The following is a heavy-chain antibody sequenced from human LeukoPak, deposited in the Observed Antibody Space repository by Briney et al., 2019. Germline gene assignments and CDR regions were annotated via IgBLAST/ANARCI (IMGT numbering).Heavy chain of an antibody. J-gene: IGHJ4*02. V-gene: IGHV3-23*01. D-gene: IGHD6-13*01. Sequence: GGSLRLSCAASGFSVNNNYMSWVRQAPGKGLEWVSAISGSGGSTYYADSVKGRFTISRDNSKNTLYLQMNSLRAEDTAVYYCAKDLEIAAAGTADDYWGQGTLVTVSS. CDR2: ISGSGGST. CDR1: GFSVNNNY. CDR3: AKDLEIAAAGTADDY.